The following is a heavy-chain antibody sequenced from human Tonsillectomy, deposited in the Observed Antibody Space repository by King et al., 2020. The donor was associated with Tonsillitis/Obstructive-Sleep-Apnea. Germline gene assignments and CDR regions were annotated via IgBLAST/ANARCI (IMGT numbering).Heavy chain of an antibody. CDR3: ARARYCSSTSCYIYNDAFDI. V-gene: IGHV3-30*04. D-gene: IGHD2-2*02. CDR2: ISYDGSNK. Sequence: VQLVESGGGVVQPGRSLRLSCAASGFTFSSYAMHWVRQAPGKGLEWVAVISYDGSNKYYADSVKGRFTISRDNSKNTLYLQMNSLRAEDTAVYYCARARYCSSTSCYIYNDAFDIWGQGTMVTVSS. J-gene: IGHJ3*02. CDR1: GFTFSSYA.